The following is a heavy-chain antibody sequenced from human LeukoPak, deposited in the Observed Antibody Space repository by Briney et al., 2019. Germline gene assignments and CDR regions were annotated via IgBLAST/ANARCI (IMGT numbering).Heavy chain of an antibody. CDR2: ISGSGGST. CDR1: RFTFSSYG. V-gene: IGHV3-23*01. Sequence: GETLRLSCAASRFTFSSYGMNWVRQAPGKGLEWVSGISGSGGSTYYADSVKGRFTISRDNSKNTLYLQMNSLRAEDTAVYYCARAPYGDNGYTAEVADYWGQGTLVTVSS. J-gene: IGHJ4*02. CDR3: ARAPYGDNGYTAEVADY. D-gene: IGHD3-16*01.